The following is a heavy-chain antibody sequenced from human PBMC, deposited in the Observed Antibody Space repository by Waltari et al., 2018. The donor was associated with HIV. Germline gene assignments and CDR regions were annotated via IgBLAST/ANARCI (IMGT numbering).Heavy chain of an antibody. CDR2: ASRSGST. CDR3: GSGSRRGHSHGIDY. J-gene: IGHJ4*02. CDR1: GYSIRSDYY. Sequence: QVQLHESGPGMVKPSETLSLTCAVSGYSIRSDYYWGWIRRPPGKGLEWIGSASRSGSTYYSPSLKSRVTISLDTSKNQFSLKLNSVAAADTAVYYCGSGSRRGHSHGIDYWGQGTLVTVSS. D-gene: IGHD5-18*01. V-gene: IGHV4-38-2*01.